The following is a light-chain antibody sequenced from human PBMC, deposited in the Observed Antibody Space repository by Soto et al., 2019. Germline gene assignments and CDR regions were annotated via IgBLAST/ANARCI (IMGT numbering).Light chain of an antibody. V-gene: IGKV3-20*01. CDR1: QSVSSSY. Sequence: EIVLTQSPGTLSLSPGERATLSCRASQSVSSSYLAWYQQKPGQAPRLLIYGASSRATGIPARFSGSGSGTDFTLTISSLEPEDFAVYYCQHYNTWPWTFGQGTKVDIK. J-gene: IGKJ1*01. CDR3: QHYNTWPWT. CDR2: GAS.